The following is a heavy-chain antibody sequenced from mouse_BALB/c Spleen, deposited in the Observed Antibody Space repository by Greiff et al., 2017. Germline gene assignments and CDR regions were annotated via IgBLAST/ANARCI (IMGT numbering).Heavy chain of an antibody. CDR1: GYSITSGYY. J-gene: IGHJ2*01. CDR2: ISYDGSN. V-gene: IGHV3-6*02. CDR3: ARGTFDY. Sequence: EVQLVESGPGLVKPSQSLSLICSVTGYSITSGYYWNWIRQFPGNKLEWMGYISYDGSNNYNPSLKNRISITRDTSKNQFFLKLNSVTTEDTATYYCARGTFDYWGQGTTLTVSS.